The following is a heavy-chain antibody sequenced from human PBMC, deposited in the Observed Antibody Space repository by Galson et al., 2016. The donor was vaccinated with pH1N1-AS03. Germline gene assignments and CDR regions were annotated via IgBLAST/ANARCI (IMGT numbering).Heavy chain of an antibody. D-gene: IGHD3-3*01. V-gene: IGHV3-48*03. J-gene: IGHJ6*02. Sequence: SLRLSCAASGITFKNYEMNWVRQAPGKGLEWVSYISSRGHSTFYADSVKGRFTVSRDNANNSLYLQMNSLRAEDTAIYYCARVPVLNMGPRLEWPTYGMDVWGRGTSVTVSS. CDR1: GITFKNYE. CDR2: ISSRGHST. CDR3: ARVPVLNMGPRLEWPTYGMDV.